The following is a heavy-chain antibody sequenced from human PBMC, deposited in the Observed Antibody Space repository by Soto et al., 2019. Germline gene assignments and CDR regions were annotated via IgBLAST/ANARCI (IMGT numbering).Heavy chain of an antibody. CDR3: AFSYDSRPWYFDY. CDR1: GFTFSSYG. J-gene: IGHJ4*02. CDR2: IWYDGSNK. V-gene: IGHV3-33*01. D-gene: IGHD3-22*01. Sequence: GGSLRLSCAASGFTFSSYGMHWVRQAPGKGLEWVAVIWYDGSNKYYADSVKGRFTISRDNSKNTLYLQMNSLRAEDTAVYYCAFSYDSRPWYFDYWGQGTLVTVSS.